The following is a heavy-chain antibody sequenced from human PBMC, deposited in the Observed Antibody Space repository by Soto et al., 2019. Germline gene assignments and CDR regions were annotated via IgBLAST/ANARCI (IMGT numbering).Heavy chain of an antibody. D-gene: IGHD5-18*01. CDR2: IDPSDSYT. CDR3: ARQKHNVDTVDFDY. V-gene: IGHV5-10-1*01. CDR1: GYSFTSYW. J-gene: IGHJ4*02. Sequence: PGQSLKISCKGSGYSFTSYWISWVRQMPGKGLEWMGRIDPSDSYTNYSPSFQGHVTISADKSISTAYLQWSSLKASDTAMYYCARQKHNVDTVDFDYWGQGTLVPVSS.